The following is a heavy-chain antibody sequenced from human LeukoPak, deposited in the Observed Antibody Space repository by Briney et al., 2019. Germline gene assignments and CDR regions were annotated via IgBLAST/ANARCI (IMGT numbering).Heavy chain of an antibody. Sequence: GGSLSLSCRASGFAFSIYSMNWVRQAPGKGLEWVSYISSSSGTIYYADSVKGRITISRDNAKNAVLLQMNSLRAEDTAVYYCARSNPYFDTSGPLDCWGQGTLVTVSS. CDR3: ARSNPYFDTSGPLDC. V-gene: IGHV3-48*04. D-gene: IGHD3-22*01. CDR2: ISSSSGTI. CDR1: GFAFSIYS. J-gene: IGHJ4*02.